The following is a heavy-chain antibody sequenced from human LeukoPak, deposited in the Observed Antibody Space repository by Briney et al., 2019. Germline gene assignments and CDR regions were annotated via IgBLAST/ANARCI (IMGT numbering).Heavy chain of an antibody. Sequence: NSSETLSLTCTVSGGSISSGSYYWSWIRQPAGKGLEWIGRIYTSGSTNYNPSLKSRVTISVDTSKNQFSLKLSSVTAADTAVYYCARAAYYYDSSGGAYYLNYWGQGSLVTVSS. CDR2: IYTSGST. CDR1: GGSISSGSYY. V-gene: IGHV4-61*02. J-gene: IGHJ4*02. D-gene: IGHD3-22*01. CDR3: ARAAYYYDSSGGAYYLNY.